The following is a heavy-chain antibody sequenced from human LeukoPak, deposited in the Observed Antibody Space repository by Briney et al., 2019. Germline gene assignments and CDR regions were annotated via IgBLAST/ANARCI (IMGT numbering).Heavy chain of an antibody. CDR2: INPSGGST. Sequence: ASVKVSCKASGYTFTSYYMHWVRQAPGQGLEWMGIINPSGGSTNYAQKFQGRVTMTRDTSTSTVYMELSSLRSEDTAVYYCARYPDSSGYPNYYYYYGMDVWGQGTTVTVSS. CDR3: ARYPDSSGYPNYYYYYGMDV. CDR1: GYTFTSYY. D-gene: IGHD3-22*01. J-gene: IGHJ6*02. V-gene: IGHV1-46*01.